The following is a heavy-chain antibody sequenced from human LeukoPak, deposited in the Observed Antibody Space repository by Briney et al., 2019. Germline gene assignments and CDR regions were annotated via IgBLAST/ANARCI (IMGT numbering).Heavy chain of an antibody. CDR1: GDSTSNFY. J-gene: IGHJ5*02. V-gene: IGHV4-34*01. Sequence: SETLSLTCTVSGDSTSNFYWNWIRQPPGKGLEWIGEINHSGSTNDNPSLKSRVTISVDTSKTQFSLKLRSVTAAGTAVYYCARGSEQLVNWFDPWGQGTLVTVSS. CDR2: INHSGST. D-gene: IGHD6-13*01. CDR3: ARGSEQLVNWFDP.